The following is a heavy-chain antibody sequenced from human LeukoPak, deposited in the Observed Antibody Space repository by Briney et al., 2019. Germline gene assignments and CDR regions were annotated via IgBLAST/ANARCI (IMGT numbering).Heavy chain of an antibody. CDR3: ARFRGSYYGVFDI. V-gene: IGHV1-3*01. CDR1: GYTFTSYA. J-gene: IGHJ3*02. Sequence: GASVKVSCKASGYTFTSYAMHWVRQAPGQRLEWMGWINAGNGNTKYSQKFQGRVTITRDTSANTAYMELSSLRSEDTAVYYCARFRGSYYGVFDIWGQGTMVTVSS. D-gene: IGHD1-26*01. CDR2: INAGNGNT.